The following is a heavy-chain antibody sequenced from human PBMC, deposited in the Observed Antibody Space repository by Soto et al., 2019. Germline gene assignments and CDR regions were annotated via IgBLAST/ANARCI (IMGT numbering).Heavy chain of an antibody. CDR2: ITSSAGII. D-gene: IGHD1-1*01. CDR1: GFIFSSYS. J-gene: IGHJ3*02. Sequence: GGSLRLSCAASGFIFSSYSMNWVRQAPGKGLEWVSFITSSAGIIYYADSVKGRFTISRDNAKSSLYLQMNSLRAEDTAVYYCARATKAVERAFDIWGQGTMVTVSS. CDR3: ARATKAVERAFDI. V-gene: IGHV3-48*01.